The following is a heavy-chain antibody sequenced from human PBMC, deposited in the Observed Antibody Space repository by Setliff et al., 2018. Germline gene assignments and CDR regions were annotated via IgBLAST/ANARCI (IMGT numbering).Heavy chain of an antibody. CDR2: MNPNGGNT. Sequence: ASVKVSCKASGYTFTSYDINWVRQATGQGLEWMGWMNPNGGNTGYAQKFQGRVTMTRNTSISTAYMELSSLRSEDTAVYYCARPLSQFWSGYHTAAFDIWGQGTMVTV. V-gene: IGHV1-8*02. J-gene: IGHJ3*02. CDR1: GYTFTSYD. D-gene: IGHD3-3*01. CDR3: ARPLSQFWSGYHTAAFDI.